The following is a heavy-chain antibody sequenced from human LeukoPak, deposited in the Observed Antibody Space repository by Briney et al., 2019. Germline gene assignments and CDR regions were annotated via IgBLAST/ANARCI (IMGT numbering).Heavy chain of an antibody. CDR1: GYSISSGYY. CDR3: ARRPGYGAFDI. CDR2: IYHSGST. V-gene: IGHV4-38-2*01. J-gene: IGHJ3*02. D-gene: IGHD1-1*01. Sequence: SETLSLTCAVSGYSISSGYYRGWIRQPPGKGLEWIGSIYHSGSTYYNPSLKSRVTISVDTSKNQFSLKLSSVTAADTAVYYCARRPGYGAFDIWGQGTMVTVSS.